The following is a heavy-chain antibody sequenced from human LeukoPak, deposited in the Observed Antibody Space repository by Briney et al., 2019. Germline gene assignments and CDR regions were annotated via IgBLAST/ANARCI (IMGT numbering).Heavy chain of an antibody. D-gene: IGHD3-10*01. V-gene: IGHV4-39*01. Sequence: SGTLSLTCTVSGGSISSSSYYWGWIRQPPGKGLEWIGNVSYSGATYYNPSLKSRVTMSVATPENQFSLRLNSVTAADTAVYYCARHYGPWGQGTLVTVSS. CDR1: GGSISSSSYY. CDR2: VSYSGAT. J-gene: IGHJ4*02. CDR3: ARHYGP.